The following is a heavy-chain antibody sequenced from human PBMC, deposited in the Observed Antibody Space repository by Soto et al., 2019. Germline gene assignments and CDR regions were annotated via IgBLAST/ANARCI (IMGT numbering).Heavy chain of an antibody. CDR1: GGSFSGYY. D-gene: IGHD3-10*01. V-gene: IGHV4-59*01. CDR2: IYYSGST. CDR3: ARAYGYYFDY. Sequence: PSETLSLTCAVYGGSFSGYYWSWIRQPPGKGLEWIGYIYYSGSTNYNPSLKSRVTISVDTSKNQFSLKLSSVTAADTAVYYCARAYGYYFDYWGQGTLVT. J-gene: IGHJ4*02.